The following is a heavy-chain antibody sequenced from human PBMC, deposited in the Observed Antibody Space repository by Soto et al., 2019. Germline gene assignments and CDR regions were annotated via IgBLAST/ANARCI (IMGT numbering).Heavy chain of an antibody. J-gene: IGHJ6*02. Sequence: QVQLQESGPGLVKPSETLSLTCTVSGDSISSGDYYWSWVRQPPGKGLEWIGHIHYSGSAYHNPSLKSRVTISVDTSKNQFSLKLTSVTAADTAVYFCGRAHRDLQQLVHYCYSINLWGQGTTVTVSS. CDR1: GDSISSGDYY. V-gene: IGHV4-30-4*01. CDR3: GRAHRDLQQLVHYCYSINL. D-gene: IGHD6-13*01. CDR2: IHYSGSA.